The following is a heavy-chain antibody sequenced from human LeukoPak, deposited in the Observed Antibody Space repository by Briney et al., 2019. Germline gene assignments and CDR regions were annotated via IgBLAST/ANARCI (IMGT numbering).Heavy chain of an antibody. V-gene: IGHV3-33*01. Sequence: GGSLRLSCAASGLTFSSYGMHWDRQAPGKGLEWVAVIWYDGSNKYYADSVKGRFTISRDNSKNTLYLQMNSLRAEDTAVYYCVREMVDFWSGYYENLFDYWGQGTLVTVSS. CDR3: VREMVDFWSGYYENLFDY. D-gene: IGHD3-3*01. J-gene: IGHJ4*02. CDR1: GLTFSSYG. CDR2: IWYDGSNK.